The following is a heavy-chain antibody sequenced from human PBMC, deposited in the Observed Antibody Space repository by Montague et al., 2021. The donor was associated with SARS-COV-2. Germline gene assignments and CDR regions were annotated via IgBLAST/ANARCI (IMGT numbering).Heavy chain of an antibody. D-gene: IGHD1-14*01. Sequence: SETLSLTCTVSGGSISSYYWSWIRQPAGKGLEWIGLIYTSGSTNYNPSLKSRVTTSLDTSKNQFSLKLRSVTAADTAVYYCARGSFGMGAFDIWGQGTMVIVSS. J-gene: IGHJ3*02. CDR1: GGSISSYY. CDR2: IYTSGST. V-gene: IGHV4-4*07. CDR3: ARGSFGMGAFDI.